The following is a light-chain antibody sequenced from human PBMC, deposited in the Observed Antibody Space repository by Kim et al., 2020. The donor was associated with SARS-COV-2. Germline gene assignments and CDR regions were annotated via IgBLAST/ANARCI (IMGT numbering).Light chain of an antibody. CDR2: SAS. CDR3: QQYNWPPAYT. J-gene: IGKJ2*01. CDR1: QSVSSN. Sequence: VSPGESAPLACRASQSVSSNLAWYQQKPGQAPRLLIYSASNRATGIPARFSGSGSGTEFTLTISSLQSEDFAVYYCQQYNWPPAYTFGQGTKLEI. V-gene: IGKV3-15*01.